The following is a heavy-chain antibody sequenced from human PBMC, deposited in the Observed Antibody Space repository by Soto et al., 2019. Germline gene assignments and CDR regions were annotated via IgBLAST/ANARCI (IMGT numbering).Heavy chain of an antibody. CDR2: INSDGSTT. CDR3: ARGVRGHYGKDV. J-gene: IGHJ6*02. D-gene: IGHD3-10*01. V-gene: IGHV3-74*01. Sequence: EVQLVESGGGLVQPGGSLSLPVAASGFTFGNYGINWAPKAPGKGLMWVSRINSDGSTTNYADSVKGRFTISRDNAKNTLYLQMNSLRAEDTALYYCARGVRGHYGKDVWGQGTTVTVSS. CDR1: GFTFGNYG.